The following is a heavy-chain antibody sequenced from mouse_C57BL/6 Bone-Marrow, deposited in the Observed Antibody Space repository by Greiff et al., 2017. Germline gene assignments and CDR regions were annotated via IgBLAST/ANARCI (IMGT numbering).Heavy chain of an antibody. CDR1: GYTFTSYW. CDR2: IHPNSGST. Sequence: QVQLKQPGAELVKPGASVKLSCKASGYTFTSYWMHWVKQRPGQGLEWIGMIHPNSGSTNYNEKFKSRATLTVDKSSSTAYMQLSSLTSEDSAVYYCAREGWLLLSAYWGQGTLVTVSA. D-gene: IGHD2-3*01. V-gene: IGHV1-64*01. CDR3: AREGWLLLSAY. J-gene: IGHJ3*01.